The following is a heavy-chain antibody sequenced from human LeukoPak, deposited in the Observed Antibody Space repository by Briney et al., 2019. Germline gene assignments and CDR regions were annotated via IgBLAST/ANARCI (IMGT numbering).Heavy chain of an antibody. CDR3: ARDGKSIAAAGSFDY. J-gene: IGHJ4*02. Sequence: PGGSLRLSCAASGFTFSSYAMSWVRQAPGKGLEWVSAISGSGGSTYYADSVKGRFTISRDNAKNSLYLQMNSLRAEDTAVYYCARDGKSIAAAGSFDYWGQGTLVTVSS. V-gene: IGHV3-23*01. D-gene: IGHD6-13*01. CDR2: ISGSGGST. CDR1: GFTFSSYA.